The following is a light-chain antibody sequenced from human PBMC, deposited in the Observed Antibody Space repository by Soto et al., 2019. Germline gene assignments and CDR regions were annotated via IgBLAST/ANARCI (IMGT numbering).Light chain of an antibody. Sequence: EIVMTQSPATLSVSPGERATLSCRASQSVSSNLAWYQQKPGQAPRLLIYGASTRATGIPARFSGSGSGTEFTLTISSLQYEDFAVYYCKQYNNWKTFGQETKVDIK. CDR1: QSVSSN. V-gene: IGKV3-15*01. J-gene: IGKJ1*01. CDR2: GAS. CDR3: KQYNNWKT.